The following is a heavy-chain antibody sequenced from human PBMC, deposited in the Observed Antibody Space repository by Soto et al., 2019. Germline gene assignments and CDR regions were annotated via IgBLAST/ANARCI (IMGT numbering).Heavy chain of an antibody. CDR3: ASGWFGEFVYYFDY. CDR1: GYTFTSYG. V-gene: IGHV1-18*01. CDR2: ISVYNGNT. J-gene: IGHJ4*02. D-gene: IGHD3-10*01. Sequence: QVQLVQSGAEVKKPGASVKVSCKASGYTFTSYGISWVRQVPGQGLEWMGWISVYNGNTNYAQKLQGRVTMTTDTSTSTAYMELRSLRSDDTAVYNCASGWFGEFVYYFDYWGQGTLVTVSS.